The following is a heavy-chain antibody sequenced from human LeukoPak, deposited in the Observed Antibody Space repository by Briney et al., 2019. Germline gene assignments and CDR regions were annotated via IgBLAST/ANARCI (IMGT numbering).Heavy chain of an antibody. CDR3: ARDLGATSFFDY. Sequence: GGSLRLSCAASEFSVGSNYMTWVRQAPGKGLEWVSLIYSGGSTYYADSVKGRFTISRDNAKNSLYLQMNSLRAEDTAVYYCARDLGATSFFDYWGQGTLVTVSS. V-gene: IGHV3-66*01. D-gene: IGHD1-26*01. CDR1: EFSVGSNY. J-gene: IGHJ4*02. CDR2: IYSGGST.